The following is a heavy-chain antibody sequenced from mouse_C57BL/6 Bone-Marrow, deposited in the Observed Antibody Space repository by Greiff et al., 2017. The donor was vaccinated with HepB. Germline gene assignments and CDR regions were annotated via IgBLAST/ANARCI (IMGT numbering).Heavy chain of an antibody. V-gene: IGHV5-6*02. CDR2: ISSGGSYT. D-gene: IGHD2-3*01. J-gene: IGHJ2*01. CDR1: GFTFSSYG. CDR3: ASRDGYYGGY. Sequence: EVKLVESGGDLVKPGGSLQLSCAASGFTFSSYGMSWVRQTPDKRLEWVATISSGGSYTYYPDSVKGRFTISRDNAKNTLYLQMSSLKSEDTAMYYCASRDGYYGGYWGQGTTLTVSS.